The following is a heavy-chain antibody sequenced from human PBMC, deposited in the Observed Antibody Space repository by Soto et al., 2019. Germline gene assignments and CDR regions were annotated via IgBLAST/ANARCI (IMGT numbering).Heavy chain of an antibody. CDR2: IFGSGDST. V-gene: IGHV3-23*01. CDR3: AKVFLYYYYGMDV. Sequence: GGSLSLSCAASGFPFSSYSMNWVRQAPGKGLEWVSGIFGSGDSTYYADSVKGRFTISRDNSKNTLYLQMNSLRAEDTAVYYCAKVFLYYYYGMDVWGQGTTVTVSS. D-gene: IGHD2-21*01. CDR1: GFPFSSYS. J-gene: IGHJ6*02.